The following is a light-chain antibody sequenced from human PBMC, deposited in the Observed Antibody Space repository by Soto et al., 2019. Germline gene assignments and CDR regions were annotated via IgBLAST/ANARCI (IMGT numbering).Light chain of an antibody. J-gene: IGKJ4*01. CDR1: QSVGNS. CDR3: QQRRNWPLT. Sequence: EIVLTQSPDTLSLSPGEGATLSCRASQSVGNSFAWYQQKAGQAPRLLIYDASKRATGVPARFSGSGSGTDFTLTICSLEPEDFAVYSCQQRRNWPLTFGGGTNIEIK. V-gene: IGKV3-11*01. CDR2: DAS.